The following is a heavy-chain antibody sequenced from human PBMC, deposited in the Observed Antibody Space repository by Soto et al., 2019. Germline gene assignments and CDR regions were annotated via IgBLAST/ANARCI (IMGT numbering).Heavy chain of an antibody. Sequence: QVQLQESGPGLVKSSETLTLTCTVSGGSITDYYWSWIRLSPGKGLEWIGYSHPTWGSAYNPSLKSRVTVLLVTSMKRLSLKLTSVTAAVTAVYYCARQCFGALHGLVDVWGHGTTVIVSS. CDR2: SHPTWGS. CDR1: GGSITDYY. CDR3: ARQCFGALHGLVDV. D-gene: IGHD3-10*01. J-gene: IGHJ6*02. V-gene: IGHV4-59*08.